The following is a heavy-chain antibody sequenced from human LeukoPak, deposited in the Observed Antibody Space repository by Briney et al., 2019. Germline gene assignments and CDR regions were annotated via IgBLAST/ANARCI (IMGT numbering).Heavy chain of an antibody. V-gene: IGHV3-21*01. CDR3: ARGRIPIPVTNYYYYYMDV. Sequence: PGGSLRLSCAASGFTFSSYSMMWVRQAPGKGLEWVSSISSSSSYIYYADSVKGRFTISRDNAKNSLYLQMNSLRAEDTAVYYCARGRIPIPVTNYYYYYMDVWGKGTTVTVSS. CDR2: ISSSSSYI. J-gene: IGHJ6*03. D-gene: IGHD4-17*01. CDR1: GFTFSSYS.